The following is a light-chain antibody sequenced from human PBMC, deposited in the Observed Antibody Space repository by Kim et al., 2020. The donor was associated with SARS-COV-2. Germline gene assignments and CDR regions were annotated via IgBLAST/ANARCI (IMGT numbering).Light chain of an antibody. V-gene: IGKV1-NL1*01. J-gene: IGKJ2*01. CDR3: QQYYTNPYT. Sequence: SASLGDRITITCRASQDVSNSLAWYQQKPGRAPKLLLYATSTLESGVPSRFSGSGSGTDFTLTISSLQPEDFATYFCQQYYTNPYTFGQGTKLEI. CDR1: QDVSNS. CDR2: ATS.